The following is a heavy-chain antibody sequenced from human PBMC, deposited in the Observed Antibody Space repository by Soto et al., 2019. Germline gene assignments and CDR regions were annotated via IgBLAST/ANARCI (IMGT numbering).Heavy chain of an antibody. D-gene: IGHD5-18*01. Sequence: SETLSLTCTVSGGSISSYYWSWIRQPPGKGLEWIGYIYYSGSTNYNPSLKSRVTMSVDTSKNQFSLNLSSVTAADTAVYYCAREHGFSYGLNYFDPWGQGTLVTVSS. J-gene: IGHJ5*02. CDR1: GGSISSYY. V-gene: IGHV4-59*01. CDR2: IYYSGST. CDR3: AREHGFSYGLNYFDP.